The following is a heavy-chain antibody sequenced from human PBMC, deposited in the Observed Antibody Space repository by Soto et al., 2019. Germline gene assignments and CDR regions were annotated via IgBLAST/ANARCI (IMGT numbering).Heavy chain of an antibody. CDR2: IWYDGNTK. J-gene: IGHJ4*02. V-gene: IGHV3-33*01. CDR1: GFTFRSYG. CDR3: ARDGYNGFDY. D-gene: IGHD5-12*01. Sequence: QVQLVESGGGVVQPGRSLRLSWAASGFTFRSYGMHWVRQAPGKGLEWVAVIWYDGNTKYYADSVKGRFTISRDNSKNTLYLQMNSLRAEDTAIYYCARDGYNGFDYWGRGTLVTVSS.